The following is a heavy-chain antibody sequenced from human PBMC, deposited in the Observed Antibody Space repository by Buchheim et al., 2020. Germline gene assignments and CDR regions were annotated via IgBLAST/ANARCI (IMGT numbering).Heavy chain of an antibody. CDR3: AKARWFSGVATLDY. CDR2: FSGSGGST. V-gene: IGHV3-23*01. CDR1: GFTFSSYA. Sequence: EVQLLESGGGLVQPGGSLRLSCAASGFTFSSYAMSGVRQAPGKGLEWVSAFSGSGGSTYYADSVKGRFTISRNNSKNTLYVQMNSLRAEDTAVYYCAKARWFSGVATLDYWGQGTL. J-gene: IGHJ4*02. D-gene: IGHD5-12*01.